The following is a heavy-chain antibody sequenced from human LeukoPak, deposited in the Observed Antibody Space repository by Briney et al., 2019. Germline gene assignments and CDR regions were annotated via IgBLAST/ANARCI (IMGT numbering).Heavy chain of an antibody. V-gene: IGHV6-1*01. CDR2: TYYRSQWFT. Sequence: SQTLSLTCAISGDSVSSNSATWKWVRQSPSRGLEWLRRTYYRSQWFTEYAVSVKSRITIKPDTSKNQFSLQLNSVTPEDTAVYYCVRARYCRGGSCYYGLDVWGQGTSVTVS. J-gene: IGHJ6*02. CDR1: GDSVSSNSAT. CDR3: VRARYCRGGSCYYGLDV. D-gene: IGHD2-15*01.